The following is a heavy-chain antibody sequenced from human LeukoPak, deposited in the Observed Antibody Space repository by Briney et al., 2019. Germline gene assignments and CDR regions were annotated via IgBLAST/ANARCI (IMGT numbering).Heavy chain of an antibody. V-gene: IGHV3-23*01. D-gene: IGHD5-12*01. CDR2: ISGGGINT. Sequence: GSLRLSCAASGFTVSSNYMSWVRQAPGKELEWVSFISGGGINTYYAASVKGRFTISWDTSKNTLFLQMSSLRGDDTAVYYCVKAIVPTTRPFDAWGQGTPVTVSS. CDR1: GFTVSSNY. J-gene: IGHJ4*02. CDR3: VKAIVPTTRPFDA.